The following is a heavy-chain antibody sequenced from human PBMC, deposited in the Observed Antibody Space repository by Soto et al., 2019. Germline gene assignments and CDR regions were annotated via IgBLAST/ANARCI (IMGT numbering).Heavy chain of an antibody. CDR3: AKDSGWNEPPDV. CDR1: EFTFSNYA. Sequence: PWGSLRLSCAASEFTFSNYAMSWVRQAPGKGLEWVSSISDNGGTTYYADYVKGRFTIPRDNSKNTLYLQMNSLRAEDTAVYYCAKDSGWNEPPDVWGKGTTVTVSS. V-gene: IGHV3-23*01. J-gene: IGHJ6*04. D-gene: IGHD1-1*01. CDR2: ISDNGGTT.